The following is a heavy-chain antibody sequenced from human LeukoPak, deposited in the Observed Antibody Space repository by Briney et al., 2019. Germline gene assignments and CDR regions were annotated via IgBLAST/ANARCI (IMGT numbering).Heavy chain of an antibody. CDR3: TRHPGWLGY. CDR1: GFTCGDYA. V-gene: IGHV3-49*04. J-gene: IGHJ4*02. Sequence: GRSLRLSCTASGFTCGDYAMSWVRQAPGKGLEWVGFIRSKAYGGTTEYAASVKGRFTISRDDSKSIAYLQMNSLKTEDTAVYYCTRHPGWLGYWGQGTLVTVSS. CDR2: IRSKAYGGTT. D-gene: IGHD2-15*01.